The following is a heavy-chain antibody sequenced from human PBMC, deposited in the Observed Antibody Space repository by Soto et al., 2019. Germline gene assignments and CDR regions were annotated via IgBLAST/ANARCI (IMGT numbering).Heavy chain of an antibody. V-gene: IGHV4-61*03. CDR2: VHYTGST. CDR1: GDSVTSGSIY. D-gene: IGHD3-3*01. Sequence: QVQLQESGPGLVKPSETLSLTCTVSGDSVTSGSIYWSWIRQPPGKGLEWIGYVHYTGSTNYNPSLKCRVAISVDTSKNHFSLTLSSVTAADTAVYYCARDRGNFGVVLADFYQYGMDVWGQGTTVTVSS. J-gene: IGHJ6*02. CDR3: ARDRGNFGVVLADFYQYGMDV.